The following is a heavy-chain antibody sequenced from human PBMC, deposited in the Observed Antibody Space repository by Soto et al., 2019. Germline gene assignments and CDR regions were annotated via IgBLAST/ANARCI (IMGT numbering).Heavy chain of an antibody. J-gene: IGHJ6*02. V-gene: IGHV4-59*01. CDR1: GGSISSYY. CDR3: ARGGGYDYLDDYYGMDV. Sequence: SETLSLTFTVSGGSISSYYWSWIRQPPGKGLEWIGYIYYSGSTNYNPSLKSRVTISVDTSKNQFSLKLTSITAADTAVYYCARGGGYDYLDDYYGMDVWGQGTTVTVSS. D-gene: IGHD5-12*01. CDR2: IYYSGST.